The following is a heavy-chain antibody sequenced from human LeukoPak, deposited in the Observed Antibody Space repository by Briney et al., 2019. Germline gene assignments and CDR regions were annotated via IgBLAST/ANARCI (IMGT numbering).Heavy chain of an antibody. CDR1: GFTFSIYN. Sequence: PGGSLRLSCAPSGFTFSIYNIHWVRQAPGKRLEWVAVLSYDGRNEFYADSVKGRFTISRDSPKKTVYLQMNRLRTEDTAVYYCAREETSGWYGYWGQGTLVTVSS. CDR2: LSYDGRNE. CDR3: AREETSGWYGY. V-gene: IGHV3-30*03. D-gene: IGHD6-19*01. J-gene: IGHJ4*02.